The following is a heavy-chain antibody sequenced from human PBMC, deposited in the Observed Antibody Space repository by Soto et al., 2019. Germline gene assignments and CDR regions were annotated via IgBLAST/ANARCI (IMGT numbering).Heavy chain of an antibody. CDR1: GFTLSSYG. CDR3: AKDSLDYGSGSYYYGMDV. Sequence: GGSLRLSCAASGFTLSSYGMHWVRQAPGKGLEWVAVISYDGSNKYYADSVKGRFTISRDNSKNTLYLQMNSLRAEDTAVYYCAKDSLDYGSGSYYYGMDVWGQGTTVTVSS. J-gene: IGHJ6*02. CDR2: ISYDGSNK. D-gene: IGHD3-10*01. V-gene: IGHV3-30*18.